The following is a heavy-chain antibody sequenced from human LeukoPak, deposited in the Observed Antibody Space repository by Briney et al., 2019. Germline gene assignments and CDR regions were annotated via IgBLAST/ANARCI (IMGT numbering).Heavy chain of an antibody. CDR3: ASDRSSGLYYYDSSGLLY. D-gene: IGHD3-22*01. J-gene: IGHJ4*02. Sequence: SLRLSCAASGFTFSDYSDYYMNWIRQAPGKGLEWLSNISSRGDTIYYADSVKGRLTNSRDNAKNSLYLQMNSLRAEDTAVYYCASDRSSGLYYYDSSGLLYWGQGTLVSVSS. CDR1: GFTFSDYSDYY. V-gene: IGHV3-11*04. CDR2: ISSRGDTI.